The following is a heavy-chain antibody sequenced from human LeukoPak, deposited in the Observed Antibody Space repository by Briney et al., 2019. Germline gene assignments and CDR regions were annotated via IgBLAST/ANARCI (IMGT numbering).Heavy chain of an antibody. CDR2: INWNGGST. V-gene: IGHV3-20*04. J-gene: IGHJ4*02. CDR1: GFTFDDSV. CDR3: GTVFDF. D-gene: IGHD1-14*01. Sequence: GGSLRLSCAASGFTFDDSVMSWVRQAPGKGLEWVSGINWNGGSTGYADSVKGRFTISRDIAKNTVYLQMNSLRAEDTAVYYCGTVFDFWGQGTLVTVSS.